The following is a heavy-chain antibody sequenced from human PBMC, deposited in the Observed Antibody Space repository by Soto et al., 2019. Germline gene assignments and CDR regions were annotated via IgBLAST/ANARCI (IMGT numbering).Heavy chain of an antibody. V-gene: IGHV3-11*05. J-gene: IGHJ4*02. CDR2: ITSSSSYT. D-gene: IGHD3-22*01. CDR1: GFTFSDYY. CDR3: ARADHYDTRGYWK. Sequence: QVQLVESGGGLVKPGGSLRLSCAASGFTFSDYYMSWIRQAPGKGLEWVSYITSSSSYTIYADSVRGRFTISRDNSQNPLFLQMNSLRAEDTAVYYCARADHYDTRGYWKWGQGTLVTVSS.